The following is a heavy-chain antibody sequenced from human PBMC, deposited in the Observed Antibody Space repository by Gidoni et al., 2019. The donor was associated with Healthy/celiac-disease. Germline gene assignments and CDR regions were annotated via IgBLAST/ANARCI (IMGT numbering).Heavy chain of an antibody. V-gene: IGHV3-23*01. CDR3: ANQPYAFDI. Sequence: SAISGSGGSTYYADSVKGRFTISRDNSKNTLYLQMNSLRAEDTAVYYCANQPYAFDIWGQGTMVTVSS. J-gene: IGHJ3*02. CDR2: ISGSGGST.